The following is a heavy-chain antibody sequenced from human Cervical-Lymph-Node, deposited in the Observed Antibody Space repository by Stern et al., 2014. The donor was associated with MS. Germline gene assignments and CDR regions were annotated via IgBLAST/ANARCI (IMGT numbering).Heavy chain of an antibody. CDR3: ALSSETSDRWYSLGYDL. CDR2: IFPVFGTP. V-gene: IGHV1-69*01. D-gene: IGHD6-13*01. CDR1: GGTFSKFP. Sequence: VQLEESGAEVTKPGSSVKVSCKASGGTFSKFPSSWVRQAPGQGLDWMGGIFPVFGTPTYAQEFRGRVTITADVSKSTVYMELSSLRSDDTAVYYCALSSETSDRWYSLGYDLWGQGTLVTVSS. J-gene: IGHJ5*02.